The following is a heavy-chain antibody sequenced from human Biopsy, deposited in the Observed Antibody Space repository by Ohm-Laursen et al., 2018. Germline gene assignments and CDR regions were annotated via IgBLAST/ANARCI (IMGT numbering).Heavy chain of an antibody. D-gene: IGHD3-9*01. V-gene: IGHV1-69*06. J-gene: IGHJ1*01. Sequence: ESSVKVSCNAPEGTFSNYGVNWVRQAPGQGLEWLGGNIPILGTGNYAQKFQDRVTVAADTSTSTATMELRSLRSDDTAVYYCATKLTGYFHHWGQGTLVIVSS. CDR3: ATKLTGYFHH. CDR2: NIPILGTG. CDR1: EGTFSNYG.